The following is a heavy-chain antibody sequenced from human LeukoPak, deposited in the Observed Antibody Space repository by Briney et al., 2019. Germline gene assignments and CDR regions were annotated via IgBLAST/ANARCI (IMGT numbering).Heavy chain of an antibody. D-gene: IGHD5-12*01. Sequence: SQTLSLTCAISGFSFSSNSAAWNWITQSPSRDLEWLGRSYYRCKWYNNYAVSVKSRITSNPDTTNNQFSLQLNSVTPEDTAVYYCAREGGYSGYDYERFYNYWGQGTLVTVSS. CDR3: AREGGYSGYDYERFYNY. CDR2: SYYRCKWYN. CDR1: GFSFSSNSAA. V-gene: IGHV6-1*01. J-gene: IGHJ4*02.